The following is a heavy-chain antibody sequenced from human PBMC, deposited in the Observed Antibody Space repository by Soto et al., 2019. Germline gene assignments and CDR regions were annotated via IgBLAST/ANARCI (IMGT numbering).Heavy chain of an antibody. D-gene: IGHD2-15*01. CDR3: ARDTANLALAVAYFDS. Sequence: SETLSLTCRVSGSSITNSFYWGWIRQSPEKGLEWIGSISHTGRTSYNPSLKSRVSISVDTSKNQFSLTLTSVTAADTAVYYCARDTANLALAVAYFDSWGQGTLVTVSS. CDR1: GSSITNSFY. J-gene: IGHJ4*02. CDR2: ISHTGRT. V-gene: IGHV4-38-2*02.